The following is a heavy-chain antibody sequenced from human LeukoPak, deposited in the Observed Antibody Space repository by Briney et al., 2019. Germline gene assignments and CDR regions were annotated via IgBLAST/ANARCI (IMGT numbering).Heavy chain of an antibody. D-gene: IGHD3-10*01. CDR3: ARERKFYGSGSYFPEAY. CDR1: GFTFSDYS. V-gene: IGHV3-11*01. CDR2: ISRSGSTN. J-gene: IGHJ4*02. Sequence: GGSLRLSCAASGFTFSDYSMSWIRQAPGKGLESLSYISRSGSTNYYADSVKGRFTISRDNTNNSLYLQMNSLRVEDTAVYYCARERKFYGSGSYFPEAYWGQGSLVTVSS.